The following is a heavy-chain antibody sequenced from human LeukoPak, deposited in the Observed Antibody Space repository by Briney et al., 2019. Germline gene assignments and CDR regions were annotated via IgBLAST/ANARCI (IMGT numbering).Heavy chain of an antibody. Sequence: PGGSLRLSCVGSGFTFGSYAMSWVRQAPGKGLEWVSAISDSGTATNYAASVKGRFTISRENSKSTLFLQMNSLRAEDTAVYYCAKRSCSGGGCNFDYWGQGTLVTVSS. V-gene: IGHV3-23*01. CDR2: ISDSGTAT. CDR1: GFTFGSYA. CDR3: AKRSCSGGGCNFDY. J-gene: IGHJ4*02. D-gene: IGHD2-15*01.